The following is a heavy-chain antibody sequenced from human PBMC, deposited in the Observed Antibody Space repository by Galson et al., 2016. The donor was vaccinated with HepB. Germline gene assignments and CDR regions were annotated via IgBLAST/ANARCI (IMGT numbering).Heavy chain of an antibody. Sequence: ETLSLTCTVSDGSINTYYWTWIRQSAGKGLEWIGRIRTSGNTNYSPSLESRVTMSLDTSKNQFSLKLRSVTAADTAVYFCARQAVTAHFDYWAQGTLVTVSS. CDR3: ARQAVTAHFDY. CDR2: IRTSGNT. CDR1: DGSINTYY. J-gene: IGHJ4*02. V-gene: IGHV4-4*07. D-gene: IGHD2-21*02.